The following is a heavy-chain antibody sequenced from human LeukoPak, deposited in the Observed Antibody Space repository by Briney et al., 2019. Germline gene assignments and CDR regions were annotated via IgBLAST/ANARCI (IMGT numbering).Heavy chain of an antibody. J-gene: IGHJ5*02. CDR1: GGSISSGSYY. Sequence: PSETLSLTCTVSGGSISSGSYYWSWIRQPAGKGLEWIGRIYTSGSTNYNPSLKSRVTISVDTSKNQFSLKLSSVTAADTAVYYCARDGGLRGPGTFDPWGQGTLVTVSS. V-gene: IGHV4-61*02. CDR2: IYTSGST. CDR3: ARDGGLRGPGTFDP. D-gene: IGHD3-10*01.